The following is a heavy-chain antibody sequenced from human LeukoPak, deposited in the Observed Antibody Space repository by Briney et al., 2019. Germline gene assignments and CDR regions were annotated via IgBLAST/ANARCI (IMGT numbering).Heavy chain of an antibody. Sequence: GGSLRLSCAASGFTFSNHWMSWVRRAPGKGLQWVANIKEDGSEIWYLDSVRGRFSISRDNAKNSLYLQLSSLRAEDTAMYYCARYNDGVRATRFDNWGQGTLVTVSS. J-gene: IGHJ4*02. CDR3: ARYNDGVRATRFDN. CDR1: GFTFSNHW. D-gene: IGHD3-10*02. V-gene: IGHV3-7*03. CDR2: IKEDGSEI.